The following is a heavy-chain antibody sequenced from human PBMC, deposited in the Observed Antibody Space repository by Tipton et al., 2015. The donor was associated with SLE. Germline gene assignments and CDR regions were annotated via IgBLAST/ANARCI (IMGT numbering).Heavy chain of an antibody. V-gene: IGHV3-48*03. Sequence: GSLRLSCAASGFTFSSYEMNWVRQAPGKGLEWVSYISSSGSTIYYADSVKGRFTISRDNAKNSLYLQMNSLRAEDTAVYYCARGGIVATLGDYWGQGTLVTVSS. D-gene: IGHD5-12*01. J-gene: IGHJ4*02. CDR1: GFTFSSYE. CDR3: ARGGIVATLGDY. CDR2: ISSSGSTI.